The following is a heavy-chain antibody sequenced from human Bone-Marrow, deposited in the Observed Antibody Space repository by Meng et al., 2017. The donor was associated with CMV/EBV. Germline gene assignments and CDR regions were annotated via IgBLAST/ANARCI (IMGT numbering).Heavy chain of an antibody. CDR1: YD. J-gene: IGHJ5*02. Sequence: YDWSWIRQPPGQGLEWIGEINHNGSTNCNPSLKSRVTISVDTSKSQFSLKLSSVTAADTAVYYCARIIRRRDIVVVPATHPEGWFDPWGQGTLVTVSS. V-gene: IGHV4-34*01. CDR3: ARIIRRRDIVVVPATHPEGWFDP. D-gene: IGHD2-2*01. CDR2: INHNGST.